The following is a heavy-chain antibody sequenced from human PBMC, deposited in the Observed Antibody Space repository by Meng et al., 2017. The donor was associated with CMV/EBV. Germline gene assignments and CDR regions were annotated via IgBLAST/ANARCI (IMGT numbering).Heavy chain of an antibody. CDR2: MYPRDSDI. J-gene: IGHJ4*02. V-gene: IGHV5-51*01. CDR1: GYSFTSYW. CDR3: ARPTVVGGRPRTFDS. D-gene: IGHD3-16*01. Sequence: KVSCKGSGYSFTSYWIGWVRQTPEKGLEWMGFMYPRDSDIRYSPSLQGQVTISADKSISTAYLQWSTLKASDTAIYYCARPTVVGGRPRTFDSWGQGTLVTVSS.